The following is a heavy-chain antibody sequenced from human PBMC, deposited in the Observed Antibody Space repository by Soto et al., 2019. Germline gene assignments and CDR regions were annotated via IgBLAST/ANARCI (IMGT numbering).Heavy chain of an antibody. Sequence: EVQLVESGGVLVQPGGSLRLSCAASGFTFSNYAMDWVRQAPGKGLEWVSYISASSSNIRYADSVKGRFTISRDNAKSSVYLQMKSLRAEGSAGYYCARHRSRGGDWARYLDLWGRGTLVTVSS. J-gene: IGHJ2*01. CDR3: ARHRSRGGDWARYLDL. CDR2: ISASSSNI. CDR1: GFTFSNYA. V-gene: IGHV3-48*01. D-gene: IGHD2-21*01.